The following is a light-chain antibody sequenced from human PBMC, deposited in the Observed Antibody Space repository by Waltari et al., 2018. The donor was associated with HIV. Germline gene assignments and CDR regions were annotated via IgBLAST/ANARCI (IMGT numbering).Light chain of an antibody. J-gene: IGLJ3*02. CDR3: AAWDDSLNAGV. V-gene: IGLV1-44*01. CDR1: SSNIGRYT. CDR2: SNN. Sequence: QSVLTQSPSASGTPGQSVTISCSGSSSNIGRYTVNWYQQLPGTAPTVLIYSNNKRASGVPVRCSGSWSGTAAFLAISGLQAEDEADYYCAAWDDSLNAGVFGGGTKLTVL.